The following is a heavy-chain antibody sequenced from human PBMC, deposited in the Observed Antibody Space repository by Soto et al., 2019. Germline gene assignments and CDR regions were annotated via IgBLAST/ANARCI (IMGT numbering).Heavy chain of an antibody. D-gene: IGHD4-17*01. J-gene: IGHJ4*02. CDR1: GFTFSSYG. CDR3: AKDLVDGDEY. V-gene: IGHV3-30*18. CDR2: ISYDGSNK. Sequence: LRLSCAASGFTFSSYGMHWVRQAPGKGLEWVAVISYDGSNKYYADSVKGRFTISRDNSKNTLYLQMNSLRAEDTAVYYCAKDLVDGDEYWGKGTLVTVSS.